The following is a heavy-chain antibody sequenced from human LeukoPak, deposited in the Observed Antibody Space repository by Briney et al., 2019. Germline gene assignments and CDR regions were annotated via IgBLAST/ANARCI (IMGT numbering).Heavy chain of an antibody. Sequence: SETLSLTCAVYGGSFSSYYWSWIRQPPGKGLEWIEEINHSGSTNYNSSLKSRLSISVDTSKNQFSLKLSSVTAADTAVYYCARLGGSGRARPLVYYYMDVWGKGTTVTISS. J-gene: IGHJ6*03. D-gene: IGHD3-10*01. CDR3: ARLGGSGRARPLVYYYMDV. V-gene: IGHV4-34*01. CDR1: GGSFSSYY. CDR2: INHSGST.